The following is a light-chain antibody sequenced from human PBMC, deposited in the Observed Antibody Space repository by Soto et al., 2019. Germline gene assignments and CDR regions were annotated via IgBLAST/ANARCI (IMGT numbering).Light chain of an antibody. CDR2: WAS. CDR3: QQYYSTPLT. CDR1: QSILYSSKNKNY. Sequence: DIVMTQSPDSLAVSLGARATINCKSSQSILYSSKNKNYLAWYQQKPGQPPKLLIYWASTRESGVPDRFRGSGSGTDFTLTISSLQAEDVAVYYCQQYYSTPLTFGGGTKVDIK. V-gene: IGKV4-1*01. J-gene: IGKJ4*01.